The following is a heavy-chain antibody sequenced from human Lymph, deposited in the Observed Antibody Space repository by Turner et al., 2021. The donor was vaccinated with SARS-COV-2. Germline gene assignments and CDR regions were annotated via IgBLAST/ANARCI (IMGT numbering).Heavy chain of an antibody. CDR3: AKEGLSGRRLQFVPYFAY. CDR1: GFTFDDYA. CDR2: ISGDGSST. D-gene: IGHD5-12*01. J-gene: IGHJ4*02. V-gene: IGHV3-43*02. Sequence: EVQLVESGGGVVQPGGSLRLPCAASGFTFDDYAMHWVRQDPGKGLELVSRISGDGSSTYYAASVKGRFNISRDDSKNSLYLQINSLRTEDTALYYCAKEGLSGRRLQFVPYFAYWGQGTLVSVSS.